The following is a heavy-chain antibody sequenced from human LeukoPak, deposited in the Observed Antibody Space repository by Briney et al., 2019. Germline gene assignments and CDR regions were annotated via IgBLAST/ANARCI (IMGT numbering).Heavy chain of an antibody. CDR2: INPSGGST. D-gene: IGHD3-22*01. V-gene: IGHV1-46*01. J-gene: IGHJ4*02. CDR1: GYTFTSYF. CDR3: ATHYYDSSI. Sequence: ASVKVSCKASGYTFTSYFMHWVRQAPGQGLEWMGIINPSGGSTNYAQKFQGRVTMTKDTSTDTAYMELSSLRSEDTAVYYCATHYYDSSIWGQGTLVTVSS.